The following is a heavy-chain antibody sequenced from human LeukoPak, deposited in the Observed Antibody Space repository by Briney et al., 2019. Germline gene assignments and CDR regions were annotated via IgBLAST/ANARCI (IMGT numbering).Heavy chain of an antibody. CDR2: MNPNSGNT. CDR1: GYTFTSYD. Sequence: GASVKVSCKASGYTFTSYDINWVRQATGQGLEWMGWMNPNSGNTGYAQKFQGRVTITRNTSISTAYMELSSLRSEDTAVYYCARGPRKYYYGSGSNPYYFDYWGQGTLVTVSS. J-gene: IGHJ4*02. CDR3: ARGPRKYYYGSGSNPYYFDY. D-gene: IGHD3-10*01. V-gene: IGHV1-8*03.